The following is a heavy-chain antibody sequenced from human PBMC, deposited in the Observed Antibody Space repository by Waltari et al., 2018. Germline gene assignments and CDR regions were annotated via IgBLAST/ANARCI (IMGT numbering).Heavy chain of an antibody. D-gene: IGHD1-26*01. V-gene: IGHV3-30-3*01. CDR3: ARDDSRGSYYFDY. CDR1: GFPFSSYA. J-gene: IGHJ4*02. Sequence: VQLVESGGGVVQPGRSRRLSCAASGFPFSSYARPWVRQAPGKGLEWVAVISYDGSNKYYADSVKGRFTISRDNSKNTLYLQMNSLRAEDTAVYYCARDDSRGSYYFDYWGQGTLVTVSS. CDR2: ISYDGSNK.